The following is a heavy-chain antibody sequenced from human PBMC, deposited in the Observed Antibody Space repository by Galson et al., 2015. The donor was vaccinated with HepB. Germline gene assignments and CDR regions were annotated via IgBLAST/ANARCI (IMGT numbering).Heavy chain of an antibody. CDR3: ARARSGTDSYYSYGSDV. J-gene: IGHJ6*02. D-gene: IGHD1-26*01. Sequence: SLRLSCAASGFTFSSYAMHWVRQAPGKGLEWVAVISYDGSHKYYADSVKGRFTISRDNSKNTLYLQMNSLRAEDTAVYYCARARSGTDSYYSYGSDVWGQATTVPASS. CDR1: GFTFSSYA. CDR2: ISYDGSHK. V-gene: IGHV3-30-3*01.